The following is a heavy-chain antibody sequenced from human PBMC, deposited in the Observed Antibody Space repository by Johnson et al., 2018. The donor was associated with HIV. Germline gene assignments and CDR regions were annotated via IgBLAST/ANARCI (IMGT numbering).Heavy chain of an antibody. Sequence: QVQLVESGGGVVQPGGSLRLSCAASGFIFSDYCMSWIRQAPGKGLEWVSYISSSGDTTYYADSVKGRFTISRDIAENSLYLQMKSLRAEDTAVYYCAKGRSGTTASIDAFDIWGQGTMVTVSS. D-gene: IGHD1-7*01. CDR2: ISSSGDTT. V-gene: IGHV3-11*04. J-gene: IGHJ3*02. CDR1: GFIFSDYC. CDR3: AKGRSGTTASIDAFDI.